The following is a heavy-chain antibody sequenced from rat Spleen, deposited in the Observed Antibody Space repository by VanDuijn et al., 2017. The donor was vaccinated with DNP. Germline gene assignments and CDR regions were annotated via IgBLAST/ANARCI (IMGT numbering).Heavy chain of an antibody. Sequence: EVQLVESGGDLVQPGRSLKLSCVASGFTFNNYWMAWIRQVPGKGLEWVASITGSGGSTYYPDSVKGRFTISRDNAKSTLYLQMNSLRSEDMATYYCARPMDYYSGGFAYWGQGTLVTVSS. CDR2: ITGSGGST. J-gene: IGHJ3*01. V-gene: IGHV5-31*01. CDR3: ARPMDYYSGGFAY. CDR1: GFTFNNYW. D-gene: IGHD1-1*01.